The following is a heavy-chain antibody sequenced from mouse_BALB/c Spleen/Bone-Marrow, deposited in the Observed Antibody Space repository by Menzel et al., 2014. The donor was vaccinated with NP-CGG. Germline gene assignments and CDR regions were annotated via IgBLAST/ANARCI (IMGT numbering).Heavy chain of an antibody. J-gene: IGHJ3*01. V-gene: IGHV4-1*02. Sequence: EVQGVESGGGLVQPGGSLKLSCVASGFDFSRYWMSWVRQAPGKGLEWIGEINPDSSTINYTPSLKDKFIISRDNAKNTLNLQMSKVRSVDTALYYYARPGWGNYVFVYWGQGTLVTVST. CDR3: ARPGWGNYVFVY. CDR2: INPDSSTI. CDR1: GFDFSRYW. D-gene: IGHD2-1*01.